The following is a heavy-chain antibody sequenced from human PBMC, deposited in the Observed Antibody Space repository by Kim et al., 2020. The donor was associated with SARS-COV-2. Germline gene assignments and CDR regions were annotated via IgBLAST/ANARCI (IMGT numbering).Heavy chain of an antibody. CDR3: AKDKTDYYFWIGYHDAFDI. CDR2: ISGDAGTT. D-gene: IGHD3-3*01. V-gene: IGHV3-43*02. Sequence: GGSLRLSCTASGFTFDDYAMHWVRQSPGKGLEWISLISGDAGTTYYAGSVKGRFTISRDNSKNSLYLQMNSLRSEDSALYYCAKDKTDYYFWIGYHDAFDIWGQGTMVTVSS. J-gene: IGHJ3*02. CDR1: GFTFDDYA.